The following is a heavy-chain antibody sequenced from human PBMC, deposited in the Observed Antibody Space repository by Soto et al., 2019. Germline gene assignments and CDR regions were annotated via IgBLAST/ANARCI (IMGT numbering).Heavy chain of an antibody. Sequence: GGSLRLSCAASGFTFSSYGMHWVRQAPGKGLEWVAVISYDGSNKYYADSVKGRFTISRDNSKNTLYLQMNSLRAEDTAVYYCAKGPTAAGSYWGQGTLVTVSS. D-gene: IGHD6-19*01. CDR3: AKGPTAAGSY. CDR1: GFTFSSYG. J-gene: IGHJ4*02. V-gene: IGHV3-30*18. CDR2: ISYDGSNK.